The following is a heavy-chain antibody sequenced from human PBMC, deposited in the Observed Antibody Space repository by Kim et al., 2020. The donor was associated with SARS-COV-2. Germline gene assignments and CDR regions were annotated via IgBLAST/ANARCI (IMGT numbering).Heavy chain of an antibody. D-gene: IGHD1-7*01. V-gene: IGHV1-2*02. J-gene: IGHJ4*02. Sequence: KLQGRVTMTRDTSISTAYMELSRLRSDDTAVYYCARDLANWNYRGYYFDYWGQGTLVTVSS. CDR3: ARDLANWNYRGYYFDY.